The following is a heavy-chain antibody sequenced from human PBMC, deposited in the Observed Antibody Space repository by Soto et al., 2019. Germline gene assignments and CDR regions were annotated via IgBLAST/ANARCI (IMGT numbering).Heavy chain of an antibody. CDR3: ARDYFLGGWYYYGAGSSYNWPAFDI. CDR1: GYTFTTYA. V-gene: IGHV1-3*01. Sequence: QVQLVQSGAEVKKPGASVKVSCKASGYTFTTYAMHWVRQAPGQRLEWMGWINSGNGNTKYSQKFQGRVTITRDTTAITAHMELSCLRSEDTAVYYCARDYFLGGWYYYGAGSSYNWPAFDIWGQGTMVTVSA. CDR2: INSGNGNT. D-gene: IGHD3-10*01. J-gene: IGHJ3*02.